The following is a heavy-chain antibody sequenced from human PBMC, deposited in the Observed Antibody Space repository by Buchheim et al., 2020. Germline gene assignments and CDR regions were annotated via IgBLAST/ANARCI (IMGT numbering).Heavy chain of an antibody. D-gene: IGHD4-17*01. J-gene: IGHJ5*02. V-gene: IGHV3-30-3*01. CDR2: ISYDGSNK. CDR1: GFTFSSYA. CDR3: ARVDAYGDYEYNWFDP. Sequence: QVQLVESGGGVVQPGRSLRLSCAASGFTFSSYAMHWVRQAPGKGLEWVAVISYDGSNKYYADSVKGRFTISRDNSKKTLYLQMNSLRAEDTAVYYCARVDAYGDYEYNWFDPWGQGTL.